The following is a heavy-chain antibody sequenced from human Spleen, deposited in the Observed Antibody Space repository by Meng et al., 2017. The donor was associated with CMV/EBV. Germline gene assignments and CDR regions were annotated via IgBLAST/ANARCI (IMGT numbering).Heavy chain of an antibody. Sequence: ASVKVSCKASGYTFTAYYIHWVRQAPGQGLEWMGWISAYNGNTNYAQKLQGRVTMTTDTSTSTAYMELRSLRSDDTAVYYCARGVTMVRGVYDAFDIWGQGTMVTVSS. CDR1: GYTFTAYY. CDR3: ARGVTMVRGVYDAFDI. D-gene: IGHD3-10*01. V-gene: IGHV1-18*04. J-gene: IGHJ3*02. CDR2: ISAYNGNT.